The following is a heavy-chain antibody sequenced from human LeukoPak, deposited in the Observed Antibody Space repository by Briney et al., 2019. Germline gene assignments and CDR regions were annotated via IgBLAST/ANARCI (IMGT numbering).Heavy chain of an antibody. J-gene: IGHJ6*02. CDR2: MNPNSGNT. CDR1: GYTFTRYS. V-gene: IGHV1-8*01. D-gene: IGHD2-2*01. CDR3: ARDHIVVVPAAMGDYYYYGMDV. Sequence: ASVKVSCKASGYTFTRYSINWVRQATGQGLEWMGWMNPNSGNTGYAQKFQGRVTMTRNTSISTAYMELSSLRSEDTAVYYCARDHIVVVPAAMGDYYYYGMDVWGQGTTVTVSS.